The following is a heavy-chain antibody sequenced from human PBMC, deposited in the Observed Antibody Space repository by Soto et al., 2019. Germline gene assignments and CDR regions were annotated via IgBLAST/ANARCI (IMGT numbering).Heavy chain of an antibody. V-gene: IGHV4-31*03. Sequence: QVQLQESGPGLVKPSQTLSLTCTVSGGSISSGGYYWSWIRQHPGKGLEWIGYIYYSGSTYYNPSLKSRVTISVDTSKNQFSLKLSSVTAADTAVYYCARECWDIVATWIDYWGQGTLVTVSS. CDR1: GGSISSGGYY. CDR3: ARECWDIVATWIDY. J-gene: IGHJ4*02. D-gene: IGHD5-12*01. CDR2: IYYSGST.